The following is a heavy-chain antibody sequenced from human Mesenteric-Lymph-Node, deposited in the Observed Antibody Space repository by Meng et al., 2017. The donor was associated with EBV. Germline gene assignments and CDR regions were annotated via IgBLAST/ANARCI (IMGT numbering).Heavy chain of an antibody. CDR2: VYHTGGT. CDR3: ARGRGFPVRYFDL. CDR1: GGSFSGYY. V-gene: IGHV4-34*01. D-gene: IGHD5-12*01. Sequence: QVQLRPWGAGLLKSSEPLSRTCAVYGGSFSGYYWTWIRQAPGKGLEWMGEVYHTGGTNYSPSLQSRVTMSVDVSKNQFALKLSSLTAADTSVYYCARGRGFPVRYFDLWGQGTLVTVSS. J-gene: IGHJ4*02.